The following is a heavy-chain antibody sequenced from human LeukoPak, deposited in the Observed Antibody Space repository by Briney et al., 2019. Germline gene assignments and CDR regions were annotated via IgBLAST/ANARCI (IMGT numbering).Heavy chain of an antibody. Sequence: SETLSLTCAVSGGSFSGYYWSWIRQPPGKGLEWIGEINHSGSANYNPSLKSRVTISVDMAKNQFSLKMTSVTAADTAVYYCARLGYSSGWSPNDAFDIWGQGTMVTVSS. J-gene: IGHJ3*02. CDR3: ARLGYSSGWSPNDAFDI. CDR1: GGSFSGYY. CDR2: INHSGSA. D-gene: IGHD6-19*01. V-gene: IGHV4-34*01.